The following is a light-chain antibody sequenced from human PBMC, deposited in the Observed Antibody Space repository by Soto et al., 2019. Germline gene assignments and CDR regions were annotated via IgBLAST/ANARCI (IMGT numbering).Light chain of an antibody. CDR3: QQRTNWPPIT. CDR1: QSVSSY. Sequence: EIVLTQNTATLSLSPGERATLSCRASQSVSSYLAWYQQKPGQAPRLLIYDASNRATGIPARFSGSGSGTDFTLTISSLYPEDFAVYYCQQRTNWPPITFGQGTRLETK. CDR2: DAS. V-gene: IGKV3-11*01. J-gene: IGKJ5*01.